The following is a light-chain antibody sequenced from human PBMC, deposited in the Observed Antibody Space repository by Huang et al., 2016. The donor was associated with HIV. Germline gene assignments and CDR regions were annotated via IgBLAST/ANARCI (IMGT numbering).Light chain of an antibody. V-gene: IGKV3-15*01. Sequence: EIVMTQSPATLSVSPGQRVTLSCRANRSVSTNLAWYQQRHGQAPRCLIYGSSTRAPVIPARFSGSGSGTDFSLTISSLQSEDFALYYCHQYNNWLLSFGGGTRV. CDR3: HQYNNWLLS. CDR1: RSVSTN. J-gene: IGKJ4*01. CDR2: GSS.